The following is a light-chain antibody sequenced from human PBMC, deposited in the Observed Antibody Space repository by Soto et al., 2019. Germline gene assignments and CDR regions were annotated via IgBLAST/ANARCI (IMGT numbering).Light chain of an antibody. Sequence: EIVMTQSPGTLSLSPGDRATLSCRASQTFIHNYLAWHQQKPGQTPRLLVYGASNRATGIPDRFSGSGSGTDFTLTISRLEPEDFAVYYCQQHGSSPITFGQGTRLEIK. V-gene: IGKV3-20*01. CDR2: GAS. J-gene: IGKJ5*01. CDR1: QTFIHNY. CDR3: QQHGSSPIT.